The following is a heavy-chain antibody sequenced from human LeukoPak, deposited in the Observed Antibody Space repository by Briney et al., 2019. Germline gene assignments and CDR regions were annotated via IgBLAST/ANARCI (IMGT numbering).Heavy chain of an antibody. V-gene: IGHV4-59*01. D-gene: IGHD3-3*01. CDR1: GGSINNYY. Sequence: PSETLSLTCTVSGGSINNYYWSWIRQPPGKGLEWIGYIYYSGSTNYNPSLKSRVTISVDTSKNQFSLKLSSLTAADTAVYYCARLGRTYYDFWSGPWGQGTLVTVSS. CDR2: IYYSGST. CDR3: ARLGRTYYDFWSGP. J-gene: IGHJ5*02.